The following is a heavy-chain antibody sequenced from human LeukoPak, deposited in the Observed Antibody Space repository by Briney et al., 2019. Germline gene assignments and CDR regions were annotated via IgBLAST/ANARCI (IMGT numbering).Heavy chain of an antibody. CDR3: AKAVHSSSSWQIDY. CDR2: ISYDGSNK. CDR1: GFTFSSYA. D-gene: IGHD6-6*01. V-gene: IGHV3-30*18. Sequence: GGSLRLSCAVSGFTFSSYAMHWVRQAPGKGLEWVAVISYDGSNKYYADSVKGRFTISRDNSKNTLYLQMNSLRPEDTAVFYCAKAVHSSSSWQIDYWGQGTLVTVPS. J-gene: IGHJ4*02.